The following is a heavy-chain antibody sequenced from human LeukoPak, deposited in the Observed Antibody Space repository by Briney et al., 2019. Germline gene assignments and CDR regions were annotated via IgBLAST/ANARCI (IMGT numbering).Heavy chain of an antibody. D-gene: IGHD3-16*01. CDR3: AREEEGGSFDY. J-gene: IGHJ4*02. Sequence: GASVKVSCKASGYTFTGYYMHWVRQAPGQGLEWMGIIKPGGGSTNYAQKFQGRFTMTRDTSTSTVYMELSSVTSEDTAVYYCAREEEGGSFDYWGQGTLVTVSS. CDR2: IKPGGGST. V-gene: IGHV1-46*01. CDR1: GYTFTGYY.